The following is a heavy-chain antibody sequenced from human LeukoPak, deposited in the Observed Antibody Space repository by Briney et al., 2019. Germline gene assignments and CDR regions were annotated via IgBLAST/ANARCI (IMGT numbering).Heavy chain of an antibody. CDR2: ISSSSSYI. CDR1: GFPFSSYS. J-gene: IGHJ4*02. CDR3: ATGGKNIAAAGAGY. V-gene: IGHV3-21*01. D-gene: IGHD6-13*01. Sequence: PGGSLRLSCAASGFPFSSYSMNWVRQAPGKGLEWVSPISSSSSYIYYADSVKGRFTISRDNAKNSLYVQKNSLRAEDTAVYYCATGGKNIAAAGAGYWGQGTLVTVSS.